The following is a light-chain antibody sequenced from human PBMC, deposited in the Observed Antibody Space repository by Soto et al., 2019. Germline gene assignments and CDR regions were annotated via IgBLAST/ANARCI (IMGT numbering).Light chain of an antibody. CDR2: DAS. Sequence: IVLTNSPATMPLSPWDIANLSCRASQSVSISYLAWYQQKPGQAPRLLIYDASNRATGIPARFSGSGSGTDFTLTISSLEPEDFAVYYCQQRGTFGQGTRVDI. CDR3: QQRGT. V-gene: IGKV3D-20*02. J-gene: IGKJ1*01. CDR1: QSVSISY.